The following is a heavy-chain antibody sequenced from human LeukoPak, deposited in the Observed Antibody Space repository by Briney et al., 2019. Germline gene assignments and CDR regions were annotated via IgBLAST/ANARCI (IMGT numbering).Heavy chain of an antibody. CDR2: ISTDGNST. D-gene: IGHD1-14*01. J-gene: IGHJ4*02. V-gene: IGHV3-74*01. CDR1: GXTFSRYW. CDR3: ARSYGGNRNLDY. Sequence: PGGSLRLSWAASGXTFSRYWMHWVRQAPGKGLVWVSRISTDGNSTTYADSVKGRFTISRNNAKNTLFLQMNSLRAEDTAVYYCARSYGGNRNLDYWGQGTLVTVSS.